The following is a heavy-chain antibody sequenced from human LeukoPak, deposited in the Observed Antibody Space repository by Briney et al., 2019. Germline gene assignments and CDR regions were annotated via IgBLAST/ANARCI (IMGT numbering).Heavy chain of an antibody. J-gene: IGHJ4*02. Sequence: SETLSLTCTVSGGSISSYYWSWIRQPPGKGLEWIGYIYYSGSTNYNPSLKSRVTISVDTSKNQFSLKLSSVTAADTAVYYCASGPRAPYYYGSGTPLDYWGQGTLVTVSS. CDR2: IYYSGST. CDR1: GGSISSYY. CDR3: ASGPRAPYYYGSGTPLDY. V-gene: IGHV4-59*08. D-gene: IGHD3-10*01.